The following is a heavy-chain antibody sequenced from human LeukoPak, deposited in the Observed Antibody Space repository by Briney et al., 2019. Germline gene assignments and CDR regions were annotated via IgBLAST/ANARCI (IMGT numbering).Heavy chain of an antibody. V-gene: IGHV3-74*01. Sequence: GGSLRLSCAASGFTFSSYWMHWVRQAPGKGLVWVSRINSDGSSTSYADSVKGRFTISRDNAKNTLYLQMSSLRTEDTAIYYCVKAQYDFWSGLDYWGQGTLVTVSS. D-gene: IGHD3-3*01. CDR2: INSDGSST. J-gene: IGHJ4*02. CDR3: VKAQYDFWSGLDY. CDR1: GFTFSSYW.